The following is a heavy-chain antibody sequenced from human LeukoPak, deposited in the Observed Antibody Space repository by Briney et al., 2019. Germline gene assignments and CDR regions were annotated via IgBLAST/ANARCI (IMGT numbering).Heavy chain of an antibody. CDR2: IYYSGST. D-gene: IGHD6-6*01. Sequence: SETLSLTCTVSGGSIISGGYYWSWIRQHPGKGLEWIGYIYYSGSTYYNPSLKSRVTISVDTSKNQFSLKLSSVTAADTAVYYCASWGSFYFDYWGQGTLVTVSS. V-gene: IGHV4-31*03. J-gene: IGHJ4*02. CDR3: ASWGSFYFDY. CDR1: GGSIISGGYY.